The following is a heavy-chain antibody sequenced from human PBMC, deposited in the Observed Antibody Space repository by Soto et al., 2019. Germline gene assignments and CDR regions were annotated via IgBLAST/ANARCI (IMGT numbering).Heavy chain of an antibody. CDR1: GGSFSGYY. D-gene: IGHD3-22*01. CDR2: INHSGST. CDR3: ARVDYDSSGYPVEEY. V-gene: IGHV4-34*01. Sequence: QVQLQQWGAGLLKPSETLSLTCAVYGGSFSGYYWSWIRQPPGKGLEWIGEINHSGSTNYNPSLKSRVTISVDTSKNQFSLKLSSVTAADTAVYYCARVDYDSSGYPVEEYWGQGTPVTVSS. J-gene: IGHJ4*02.